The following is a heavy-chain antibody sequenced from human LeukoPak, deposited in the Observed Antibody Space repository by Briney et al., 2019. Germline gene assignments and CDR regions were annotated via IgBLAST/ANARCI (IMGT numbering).Heavy chain of an antibody. V-gene: IGHV3-33*06. CDR1: GFTFSSYG. D-gene: IGHD6-19*01. J-gene: IGHJ4*02. CDR3: AKWGAGVWSGRGYFVC. Sequence: PGRSLRLSCAASGFTFSSYGMHWVRQAPGKGLEWVAVIWYDGSNKYYADSVKGRFTISRDNSKNTLYLQVNSLRAEDTAVYYCAKWGAGVWSGRGYFVCWGQGTLVTVSS. CDR2: IWYDGSNK.